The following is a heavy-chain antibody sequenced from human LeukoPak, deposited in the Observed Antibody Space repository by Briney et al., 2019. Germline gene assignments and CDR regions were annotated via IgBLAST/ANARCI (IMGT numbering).Heavy chain of an antibody. CDR3: AREYSSGWSAAFDI. CDR1: GGSISSYY. J-gene: IGHJ3*02. CDR2: IYTSGST. D-gene: IGHD6-19*01. Sequence: PSETLSLTCTVSGGSISSYYWSWIRQPAGKGLEWIGRIYTSGSTNYNPSLKSRVTISVDKSKNQFSLKLSSVTAAVTTVYYCAREYSSGWSAAFDIWGQGTMVTVSS. V-gene: IGHV4-4*07.